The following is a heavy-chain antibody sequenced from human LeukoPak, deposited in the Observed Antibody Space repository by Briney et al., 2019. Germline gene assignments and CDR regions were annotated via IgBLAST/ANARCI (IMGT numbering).Heavy chain of an antibody. Sequence: PSETLSLTCTVSGGSISSYYWSWIRQPPGKGLEWIGYIYYSGSTNYNPSLKSRVTISVDTSKNQFSLKLSSVTAADTAVYYCARMYAKTDAFDIWGQGTMVTVSS. V-gene: IGHV4-59*01. CDR2: IYYSGST. CDR3: ARMYAKTDAFDI. J-gene: IGHJ3*02. D-gene: IGHD2-8*01. CDR1: GGSISSYY.